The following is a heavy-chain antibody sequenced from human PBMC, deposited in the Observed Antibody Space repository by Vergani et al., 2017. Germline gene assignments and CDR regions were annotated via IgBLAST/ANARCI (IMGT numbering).Heavy chain of an antibody. J-gene: IGHJ4*02. CDR3: AKVFGPGPYSDY. CDR2: IWYDGSNK. V-gene: IGHV3-33*06. CDR1: GFTFSSYG. D-gene: IGHD2-21*01. Sequence: QVQLVESGGGVVQPGRSLRLSCAASGFTFSSYGMHWVRQAPGKGLEWVAVIWYDGSNKYYADSVKGRFTISRDNSKNTLYLQMNSLRAEDTAVYYCAKVFGPGPYSDYWGQGTLVTVSS.